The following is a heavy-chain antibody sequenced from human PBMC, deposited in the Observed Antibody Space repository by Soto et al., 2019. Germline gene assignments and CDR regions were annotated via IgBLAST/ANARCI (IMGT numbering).Heavy chain of an antibody. CDR3: ARLTRSGIGDY. V-gene: IGHV3-43*02. CDR2: INGDGGTT. Sequence: GGSLTLSCAASGCTFSSYALSWVRQAPGKGLEWVSLINGDGGTTYIADSVNGQFTISRDNRKNSLYLQMNSLRTEDAAVYVCARLTRSGIGDYWGQGTLVTVSS. J-gene: IGHJ4*02. CDR1: GCTFSSYA. D-gene: IGHD6-25*01.